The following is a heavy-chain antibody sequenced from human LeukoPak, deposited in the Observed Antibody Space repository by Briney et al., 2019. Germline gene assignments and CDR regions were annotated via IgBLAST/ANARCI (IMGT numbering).Heavy chain of an antibody. CDR2: ISAYNGNT. CDR1: GYTFTSYG. J-gene: IGHJ6*03. V-gene: IGHV1-18*01. Sequence: ASVKVSCKASGYTFTSYGISWVRQAPGQGLERMGWISAYNGNTNYAQKLQGRVTMTTDTSTSTAYMELRSLRSDDTAVYYCARDRVVVPAAIVFYYYYYMDVWGKGTTVTVSS. CDR3: ARDRVVVPAAIVFYYYYYMDV. D-gene: IGHD2-2*02.